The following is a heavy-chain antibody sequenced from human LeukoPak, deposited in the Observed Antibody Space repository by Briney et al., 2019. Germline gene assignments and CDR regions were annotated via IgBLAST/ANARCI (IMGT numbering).Heavy chain of an antibody. J-gene: IGHJ4*02. CDR3: ASSPLAVAGMGEYFDY. CDR1: GGSISSGSYY. D-gene: IGHD6-19*01. CDR2: IYTSGST. V-gene: IGHV4-61*02. Sequence: PSETLSLTCTVSGGSISSGSYYWSWIRQPAGKGLEWIGRIYTSGSTNYNPSLKSRVTISVDTSKKQFSLKLSSVTAADTAVYYCASSPLAVAGMGEYFDYWGQGTLVTVSS.